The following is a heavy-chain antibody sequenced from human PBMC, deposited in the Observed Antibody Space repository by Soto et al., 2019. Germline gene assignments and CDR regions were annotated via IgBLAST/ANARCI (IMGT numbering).Heavy chain of an antibody. Sequence: PSETLSLTCTVSGGSISSYYWSWIRQPPGKGLEWIGYIYYSGSTNYNPSLKSRVTISVDTSKNQFSLKLSSVTAADTAVYYCARDERYSSGWYFDYWGQGTLVTVSS. J-gene: IGHJ4*02. CDR2: IYYSGST. V-gene: IGHV4-59*01. D-gene: IGHD6-19*01. CDR3: ARDERYSSGWYFDY. CDR1: GGSISSYY.